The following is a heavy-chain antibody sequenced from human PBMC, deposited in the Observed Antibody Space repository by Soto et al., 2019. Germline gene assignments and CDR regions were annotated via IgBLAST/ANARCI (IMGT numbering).Heavy chain of an antibody. D-gene: IGHD4-17*01. CDR2: IYYSGST. CDR1: GGSISSYY. Sequence: SETLSLTCTVSGGSISSYYWSWIRQPPGKGLEWIGYIYYSGSTNYNPSLKSRVTISVDTSKNQFSLELSRLRSDDTAVYYCARDLQVATVTTSGYYYYYGMDVWGQGTTVTVSS. V-gene: IGHV4-59*01. J-gene: IGHJ6*02. CDR3: ARDLQVATVTTSGYYYYYGMDV.